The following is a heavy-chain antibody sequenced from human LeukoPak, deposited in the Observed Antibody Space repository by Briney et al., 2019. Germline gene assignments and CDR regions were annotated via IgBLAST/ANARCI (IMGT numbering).Heavy chain of an antibody. D-gene: IGHD5-18*01. CDR3: ARDFVTLGYSYGEGSDY. V-gene: IGHV4-59*11. CDR2: IYYSGST. CDR1: GGSISSHY. Sequence: PSETLSLTCTVSGGSISSHYWSWIRQSPGKGLEWIGYIYYSGSTNYNPSLKSRVTISVDTSKNQFSLKLSSVTAADTAVYYCARDFVTLGYSYGEGSDYWGQGTLVTVSS. J-gene: IGHJ4*02.